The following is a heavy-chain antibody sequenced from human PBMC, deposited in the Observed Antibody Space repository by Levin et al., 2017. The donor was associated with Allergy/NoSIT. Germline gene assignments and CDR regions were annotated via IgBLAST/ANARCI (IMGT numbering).Heavy chain of an antibody. J-gene: IGHJ4*02. V-gene: IGHV4-59*01. CDR3: ARVNPGYSSGWGPSYGYFDY. Sequence: PSETLSLTCTVSGGSISSYYWSWIRQPPGKGLEWIGYIYYSGSTNYNPSLKSRVTISVDTSKNQFSLKLSSVTAADTAVYYCARVNPGYSSGWGPSYGYFDYWGQGTLVTVSS. CDR1: GGSISSYY. CDR2: IYYSGST. D-gene: IGHD6-19*01.